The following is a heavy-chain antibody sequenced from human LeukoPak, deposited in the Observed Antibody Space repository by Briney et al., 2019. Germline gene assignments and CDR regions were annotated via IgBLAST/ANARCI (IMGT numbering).Heavy chain of an antibody. Sequence: ASVKVSCKASGYTFTSHGISWVRQAPGQGLEWMGWISAYNGDTKYAQNLQGRVTLTTYTLTTTAYLELRSLTSDDTAVYYCARDKGIVVVPAGFRNWGQGTLVTVSS. D-gene: IGHD2-2*01. CDR3: ARDKGIVVVPAGFRN. J-gene: IGHJ4*02. V-gene: IGHV1-18*01. CDR2: ISAYNGDT. CDR1: GYTFTSHG.